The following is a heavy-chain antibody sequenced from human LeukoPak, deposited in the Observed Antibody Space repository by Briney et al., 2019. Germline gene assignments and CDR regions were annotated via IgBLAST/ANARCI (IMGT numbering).Heavy chain of an antibody. Sequence: SETLSLTCTVSGGSISSYYWSWIRQPPGKGLEWIGYIYYSGSTNYNPSLKSRVTISVDTSKNQFSLKLSSVTAADTAVYYCGRVLGVGGRRVFDIGGKGKMVTVSS. CDR1: GGSISSYY. CDR3: GRVLGVGGRRVFDI. CDR2: IYYSGST. V-gene: IGHV4-59*01. D-gene: IGHD3-16*01. J-gene: IGHJ3*02.